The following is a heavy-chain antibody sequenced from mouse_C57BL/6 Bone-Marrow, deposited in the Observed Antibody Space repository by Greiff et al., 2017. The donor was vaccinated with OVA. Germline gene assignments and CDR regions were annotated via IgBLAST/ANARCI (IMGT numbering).Heavy chain of an antibody. CDR2: LTPYNGGT. CDR3: ANIYYDYDRFAY. D-gene: IGHD2-4*01. CDR1: GYTFTDYY. J-gene: IGHJ3*01. V-gene: IGHV1-19*01. Sequence: EVQLQQSGPVLVKPGASVKMSCKASGYTFTDYYMNWVKQSHGKSLEWIGVLTPYNGGTSYNQKFKGKATLTVDKSSSTAYMELNSLTSEDSAVYYCANIYYDYDRFAYWGQGTLVTVSA.